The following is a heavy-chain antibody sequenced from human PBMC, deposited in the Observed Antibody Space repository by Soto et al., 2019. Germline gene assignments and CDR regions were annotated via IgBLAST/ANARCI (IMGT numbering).Heavy chain of an antibody. CDR3: ARDLGGSGNPPHHVRYYYYYYGMDV. Sequence: QVQLVESGGGVVQPGRSLRLSCAASGFTFSSYAIHGVRQAPGKGLEWVAVISYDGSNKYYADSVKGRFTISRDNSKNSLYLQMNSLRVEDTAVYYCARDLGGSGNPPHHVRYYYYYYGMDVWGQGTTVTVSS. CDR2: ISYDGSNK. V-gene: IGHV3-30-3*01. D-gene: IGHD3-10*01. J-gene: IGHJ6*02. CDR1: GFTFSSYA.